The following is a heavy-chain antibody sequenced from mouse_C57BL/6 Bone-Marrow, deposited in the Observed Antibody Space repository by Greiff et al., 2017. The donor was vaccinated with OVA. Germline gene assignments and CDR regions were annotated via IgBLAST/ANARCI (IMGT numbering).Heavy chain of an antibody. CDR2: IHPNSGST. CDR1: GYTFTSYW. Sequence: QVQLQQPGAELVKPGASVKLSCKASGYTFTSYWMHWVKQRPGQGLEWIGMIHPNSGSTNYNEKFKSKATLTVAKSSSTAYMQLSSLTSEDSAVYYCARRGVYYYGSRGAWFAYWGQGTLVTVSA. D-gene: IGHD1-1*01. J-gene: IGHJ3*01. CDR3: ARRGVYYYGSRGAWFAY. V-gene: IGHV1-64*01.